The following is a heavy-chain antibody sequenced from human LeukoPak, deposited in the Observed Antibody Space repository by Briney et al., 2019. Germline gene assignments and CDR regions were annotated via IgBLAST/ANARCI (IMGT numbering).Heavy chain of an antibody. D-gene: IGHD3-10*01. V-gene: IGHV4-39*01. CDR3: ATDIVRGFY. J-gene: IGHJ4*02. Sequence: SVTLSLTCTVSGGSVSSSSYYWGWIRQPPGKGLEWLGSIYYSGSTYYNPSLQSRVTISVDTSENQFSLKLRSVTAADTAVYYCATDIVRGFYWGQGTLVTVSS. CDR1: GGSVSSSSYY. CDR2: IYYSGST.